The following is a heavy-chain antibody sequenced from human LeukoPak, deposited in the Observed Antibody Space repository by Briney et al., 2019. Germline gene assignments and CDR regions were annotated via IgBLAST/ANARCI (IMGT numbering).Heavy chain of an antibody. V-gene: IGHV3-33*08. Sequence: GGSLRLSCAASGFTFSYHWMTWVRQAPGKGLEWVAVTWYDGNNNYYADSVKGRFTISRDNSKNTLYLQMNSLRAEDTAVYYCARGSSSGGSCYHDYWGQGTLVTVSS. D-gene: IGHD2-15*01. CDR3: ARGSSSGGSCYHDY. CDR2: TWYDGNNN. CDR1: GFTFSYHW. J-gene: IGHJ4*02.